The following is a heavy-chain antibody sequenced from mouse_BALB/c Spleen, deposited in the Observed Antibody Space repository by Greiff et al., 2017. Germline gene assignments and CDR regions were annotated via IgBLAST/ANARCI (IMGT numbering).Heavy chain of an antibody. Sequence: EVQGVESGGGLVKPGGSLKLSCAASGFTFSSYAMSWVRQSPEKRLEWVAEISSGGSYTYYPDTVTGRFTISRDNAKNTLYLEMSSLRSEDTAMYYCARSYDGFAYWGQGTLVTVSA. D-gene: IGHD2-12*01. J-gene: IGHJ3*01. CDR1: GFTFSSYA. CDR3: ARSYDGFAY. CDR2: ISSGGSYT. V-gene: IGHV5-9-4*01.